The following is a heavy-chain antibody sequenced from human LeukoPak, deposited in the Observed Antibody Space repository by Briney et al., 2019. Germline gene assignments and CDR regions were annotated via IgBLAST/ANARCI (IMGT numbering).Heavy chain of an antibody. D-gene: IGHD3-9*01. V-gene: IGHV3-23*01. CDR3: AKEGSLRYFDWPDYYYYGMDV. CDR2: ISGSGGST. Sequence: GGSLRLSCAASGFTFGSYAMSWVRQAPGKGLEWVSAISGSGGSTYYADSVEGRFTISRDNSKNTLYLQMNSLRAEDTAVYYCAKEGSLRYFDWPDYYYYGMDVWGKGTTVTVSS. CDR1: GFTFGSYA. J-gene: IGHJ6*04.